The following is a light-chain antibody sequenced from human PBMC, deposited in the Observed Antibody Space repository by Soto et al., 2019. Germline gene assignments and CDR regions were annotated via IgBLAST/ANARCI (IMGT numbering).Light chain of an antibody. J-gene: IGKJ1*01. CDR3: QQYHNYPRT. Sequence: DIQMTQSPSTLSASVGDRVTITCRASQTISSWLAWYQQKPGKAPKLLIYKASTLKSGVPSRFSGSGSGTEFTLTISNLQPDDFATYFCQQYHNYPRTFGQGTKVDIK. V-gene: IGKV1-5*03. CDR1: QTISSW. CDR2: KAS.